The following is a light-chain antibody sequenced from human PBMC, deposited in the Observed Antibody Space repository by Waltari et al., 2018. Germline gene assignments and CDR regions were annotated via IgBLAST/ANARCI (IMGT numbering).Light chain of an antibody. CDR2: AAS. CDR1: QGISSY. Sequence: DIQLTQPPSSLSASVGDSVTITCRASQGISSYLNWFQQKPGKAPKLLIYAASSLQSGVPSRFSGSGSGTEFTLTISSLQPEDFAAYYCLQHNSYPLTFGGGTKVEIK. CDR3: LQHNSYPLT. V-gene: IGKV1-17*01. J-gene: IGKJ4*01.